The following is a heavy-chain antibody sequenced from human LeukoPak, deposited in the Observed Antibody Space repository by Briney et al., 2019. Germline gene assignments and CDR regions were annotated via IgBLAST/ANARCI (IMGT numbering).Heavy chain of an antibody. CDR2: IYYNGSP. CDR1: GGSISSSPYY. J-gene: IGHJ6*03. CDR3: ARQSIAARGYYYYMDV. D-gene: IGHD6-6*01. V-gene: IGHV4-39*01. Sequence: KPSETLSLTCTVSGGSISSSPYYWGWIRQPPGKGLEWIGSIYYNGSPHYNPSLKSRVTISVDTSKNQFSLHLSSVTAADTAVYYCARQSIAARGYYYYMDVWGKGTTVTVSS.